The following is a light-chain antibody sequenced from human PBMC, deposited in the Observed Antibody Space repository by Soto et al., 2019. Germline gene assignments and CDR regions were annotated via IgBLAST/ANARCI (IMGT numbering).Light chain of an antibody. CDR3: CSYAGSIYV. Sequence: QSALTQPRSVSGSPGQSVTISCTGTSSDVGGYNYVSWYQQHPGKAPKLMIYDVSKRPSGVPDRFSGSKSGNTASLTISGLQAEDEADYSRCSYAGSIYVFGTGTKLTVL. CDR2: DVS. J-gene: IGLJ1*01. V-gene: IGLV2-11*01. CDR1: SSDVGGYNY.